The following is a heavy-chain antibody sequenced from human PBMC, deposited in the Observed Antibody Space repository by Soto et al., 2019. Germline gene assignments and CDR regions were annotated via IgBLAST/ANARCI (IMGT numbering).Heavy chain of an antibody. CDR3: AALTATYWHFSI. CDR1: GDSITAGGPY. Sequence: PSETLSLTCTVSGDSITAGGPYWAWIRQHPEKGLEWLGYIHYSGTTDYNPSLKSRLTVSVDTSKNQFSLSLSSVTAADTAIYYCAALTATYWHFSIWGRGTLVTVSS. D-gene: IGHD2-21*02. J-gene: IGHJ2*01. V-gene: IGHV4-31*03. CDR2: IHYSGTT.